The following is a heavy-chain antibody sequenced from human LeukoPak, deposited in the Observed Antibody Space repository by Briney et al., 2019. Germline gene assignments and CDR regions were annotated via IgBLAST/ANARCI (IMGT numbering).Heavy chain of an antibody. CDR3: AREESSSSGYYFDY. J-gene: IGHJ4*02. Sequence: GGSLRLSCAASGFTFSSYGMHWVRQAPGKGLEWVSSISSSSSYIYYADSVKGRFTISRDNAKNSLYLQMNSLRAEDTAVYYCAREESSSSGYYFDYWGQGTLVTVSS. CDR2: ISSSSSYI. CDR1: GFTFSSYG. V-gene: IGHV3-21*01. D-gene: IGHD6-6*01.